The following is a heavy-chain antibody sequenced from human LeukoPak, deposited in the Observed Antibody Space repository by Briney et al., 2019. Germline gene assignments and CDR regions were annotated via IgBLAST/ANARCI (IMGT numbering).Heavy chain of an antibody. CDR2: IWYEGSNK. Sequence: GGSLRLSCAASGFTFSNYGMHWVRQAPGKGQEWVAVIWYEGSNKYYADSVKGRFTISRDNSRTTLYLQMNSLRAEDTAVYYCARVGYCSGGSCYPDYYYFYGMDVWGQGTTVTVSS. CDR3: ARVGYCSGGSCYPDYYYFYGMDV. V-gene: IGHV3-33*01. D-gene: IGHD2-15*01. CDR1: GFTFSNYG. J-gene: IGHJ6*02.